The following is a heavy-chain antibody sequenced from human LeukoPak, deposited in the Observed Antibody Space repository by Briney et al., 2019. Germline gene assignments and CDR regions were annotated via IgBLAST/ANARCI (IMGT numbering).Heavy chain of an antibody. CDR3: ARDQQWLGASWFDP. J-gene: IGHJ5*02. D-gene: IGHD6-19*01. CDR2: ISAYNGNT. V-gene: IGHV1-18*01. Sequence: ASVKVSCKASGYTFTNYGISWVRQAPGQGLEWMGWISAYNGNTNYAQKLQGRVTMTTDTSTSTAYMELRSLRSDDTAVYYCARDQQWLGASWFDPWGQGTLVTVSS. CDR1: GYTFTNYG.